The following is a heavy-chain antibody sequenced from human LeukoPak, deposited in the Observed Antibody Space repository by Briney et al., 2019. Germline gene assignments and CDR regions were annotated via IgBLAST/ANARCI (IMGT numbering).Heavy chain of an antibody. Sequence: GGSLRLSCAASGFTVSSNYMSWVRQAPGKGLEWVSVIYSGGSTYYADSAKGRFTISRDMSKNTLYLQMNSLGAEDTARYYCTWYNWNYSGVDYWGQGTLVTVSS. D-gene: IGHD1-7*01. CDR1: GFTVSSNY. CDR2: IYSGGST. CDR3: TWYNWNYSGVDY. J-gene: IGHJ4*02. V-gene: IGHV3-53*01.